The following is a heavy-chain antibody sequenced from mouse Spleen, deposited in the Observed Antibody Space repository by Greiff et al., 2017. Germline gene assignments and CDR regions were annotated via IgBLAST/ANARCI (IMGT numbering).Heavy chain of an antibody. CDR3: AIYYYGSSPFDY. J-gene: IGHJ2*01. D-gene: IGHD1-1*01. CDR2: INPYYGST. V-gene: IGHV1-39*01. Sequence: VQLKQTGPELVKPGASVKISCKASGYSFTDYIMLWVKQSHGKSLEWIGNINPYYGSTSYNLKFKGKATLTVDKSSSTAYMQLNSLTSEDSAVYYCAIYYYGSSPFDYWGQGTTLTVSS. CDR1: GYSFTDYI.